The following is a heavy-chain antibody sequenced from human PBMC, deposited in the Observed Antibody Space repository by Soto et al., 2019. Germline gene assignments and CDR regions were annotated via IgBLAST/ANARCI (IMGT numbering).Heavy chain of an antibody. CDR2: IYYSGST. D-gene: IGHD6-13*01. V-gene: IGHV4-39*01. Sequence: SETLSLTCTVSGGSISSSSYYWGWIRQPPGKGLEWIGSIYYSGSTYYNPSLKSRVTISVDTSKNQFSLKLSSVTAADTAVYYCARHAQFSSSWLKEYFDYWGQGTLVTVSS. J-gene: IGHJ4*02. CDR1: GGSISSSSYY. CDR3: ARHAQFSSSWLKEYFDY.